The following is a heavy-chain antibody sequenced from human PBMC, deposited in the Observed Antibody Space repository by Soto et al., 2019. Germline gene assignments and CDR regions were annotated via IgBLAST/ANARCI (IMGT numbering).Heavy chain of an antibody. CDR2: ISSSRSYI. CDR1: GFTFSSYS. V-gene: IGHV3-21*01. D-gene: IGHD6-13*01. Sequence: EVQLVESGGGLVKPGGSLRLSCAASGFTFSSYSMNWVRQAPGKGLEWVSSISSSRSYIYYADSVKGRFTISRDNAKNSLDLQKNSLRAEDTAVYYCARDPSGYSSSWYWFDPWGQGTLVTVSS. J-gene: IGHJ5*02. CDR3: ARDPSGYSSSWYWFDP.